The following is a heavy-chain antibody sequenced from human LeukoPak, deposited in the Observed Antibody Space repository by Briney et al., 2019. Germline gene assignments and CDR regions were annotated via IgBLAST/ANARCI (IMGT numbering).Heavy chain of an antibody. CDR2: IYHSGST. V-gene: IGHV4-30-2*01. J-gene: IGHJ4*02. CDR1: GGSISSGGYY. Sequence: SQTLSLTCTVSGGSISSGGYYWSWIRQPPGKGLEWIGYIYHSGSTYYNPSLKSRVTISVDRSKNQFSLKLSSVTAADTAVYYCARTVVPAAGRYYFDYWGQGTLVTVSS. D-gene: IGHD2-2*01. CDR3: ARTVVPAAGRYYFDY.